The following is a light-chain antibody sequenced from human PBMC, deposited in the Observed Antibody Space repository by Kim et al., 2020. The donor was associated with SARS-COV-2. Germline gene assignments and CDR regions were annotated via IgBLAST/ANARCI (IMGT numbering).Light chain of an antibody. V-gene: IGLV2-8*01. CDR1: SSDVGGYNF. CDR3: SSYAGSNNFVV. Sequence: QSALTQPPSASGSPGQSVTISCTGTSSDVGGYNFVSWYQQHPGKAPKLMIYEVSKRPSGVPDRFSGSKSANTASLTVSGLQAEDGADYYCSSYAGSNNFVVFGGGTKLTVL. J-gene: IGLJ2*01. CDR2: EVS.